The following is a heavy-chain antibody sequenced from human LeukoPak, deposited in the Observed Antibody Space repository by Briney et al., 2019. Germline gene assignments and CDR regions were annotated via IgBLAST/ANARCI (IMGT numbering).Heavy chain of an antibody. V-gene: IGHV3-11*04. CDR1: GFTFSDYY. CDR3: TRRPYSSSWYYFDY. D-gene: IGHD6-13*01. CDR2: ISSSGSML. J-gene: IGHJ4*02. Sequence: GGSLRLSCTVSGFTFSDYYMSWVRQAPGKGLEWVSYISSSGSMLHYADYVEGRFTISRDNAKNSLYLQMSSLRVEDTAVYYCTRRPYSSSWYYFDYWGQGTLVTVSS.